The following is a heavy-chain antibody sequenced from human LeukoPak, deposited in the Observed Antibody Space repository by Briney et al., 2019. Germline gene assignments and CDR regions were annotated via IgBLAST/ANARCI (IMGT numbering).Heavy chain of an antibody. D-gene: IGHD1-1*01. J-gene: IGHJ4*02. Sequence: SETLSLTCTVSGGSISSYYWTWIRQPPGKGLEWFGYIYYSGYTNYNPSLKSRVTISVDTSKNQFSLKLSSVTAADTAVYYCARVGTGIDYWGQGTLVTVSS. V-gene: IGHV4-59*01. CDR1: GGSISSYY. CDR2: IYYSGYT. CDR3: ARVGTGIDY.